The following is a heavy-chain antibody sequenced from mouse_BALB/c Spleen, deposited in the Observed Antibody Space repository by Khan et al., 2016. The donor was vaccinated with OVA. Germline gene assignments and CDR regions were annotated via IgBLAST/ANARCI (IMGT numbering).Heavy chain of an antibody. CDR2: INPKNGDT. D-gene: IGHD3-3*01. Sequence: EVQLQQSGPELVKPGASVKISCKTSGYTFPEYTVHWVMQSLGKSLDWIGVINPKNGDTAYNQKFKGKATLTVDKSSSTAYMEFRSLTTEECSVYYCAKDAGRYWGQGTSVTVAS. J-gene: IGHJ4*01. V-gene: IGHV1-18*01. CDR3: AKDAGRY. CDR1: GYTFPEYT.